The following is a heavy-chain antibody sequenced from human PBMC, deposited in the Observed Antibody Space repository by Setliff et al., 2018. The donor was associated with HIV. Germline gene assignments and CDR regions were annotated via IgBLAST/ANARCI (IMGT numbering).Heavy chain of an antibody. CDR1: GYSISSGYY. D-gene: IGHD3-16*02. CDR3: ARYRRPPYYLDY. V-gene: IGHV4-38-2*01. CDR2: IYHSGST. J-gene: IGHJ6*03. Sequence: NPSETLSLTCAVSGYSISSGYYWGWIRQPPGKGLEWIGSIYHSGSTYYNPSLKSRVTMAVDTSKNQFSLRLTSVTAADTAVYYCARYRRPPYYLDYWGKGTTVTVSS.